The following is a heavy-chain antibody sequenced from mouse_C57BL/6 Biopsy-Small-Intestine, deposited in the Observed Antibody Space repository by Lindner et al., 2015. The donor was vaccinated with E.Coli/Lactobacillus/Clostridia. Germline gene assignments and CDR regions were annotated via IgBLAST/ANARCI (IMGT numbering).Heavy chain of an antibody. Sequence: VQLQESGAELVRPGTSVKVSCKASGYAFTNYLIEWVKQRPGQGLEWIGVINPGSGGANYNEKFKGKATLTADKSSSTAYMQLSSLTSEDSAVYFCARWHSSGYGYWGQGTTLTVSS. CDR2: INPGSGGA. D-gene: IGHD3-1*01. CDR1: GYAFTNYL. CDR3: ARWHSSGYGY. V-gene: IGHV1-54*01. J-gene: IGHJ2*01.